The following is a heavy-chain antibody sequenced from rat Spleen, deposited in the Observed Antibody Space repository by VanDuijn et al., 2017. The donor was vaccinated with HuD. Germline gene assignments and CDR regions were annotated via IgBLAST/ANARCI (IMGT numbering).Heavy chain of an antibody. V-gene: IGHV3-3*01. CDR1: GLSITSSYR. CDR2: INSAGTT. Sequence: EVQLQESGPGPVKVSESLSLTCSVTGLSITSSYRWNWIRKFPGNKLEWMGYINSAGTTNYNPSLKSRISITRDTSKNQFFLQVDSVTTDYTATYYCARSDGVHYYLPFADWGQGTLVTVSS. J-gene: IGHJ3*01. D-gene: IGHD1-12*02. CDR3: ARSDGVHYYLPFAD.